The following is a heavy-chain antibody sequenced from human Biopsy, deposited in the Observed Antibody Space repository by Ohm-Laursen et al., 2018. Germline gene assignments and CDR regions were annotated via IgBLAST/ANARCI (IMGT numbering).Heavy chain of an antibody. J-gene: IGHJ4*02. CDR2: ISGSGTTI. CDR1: GFTFSDYY. V-gene: IGHV3-11*01. Sequence: SLRLSCAASGFTFSDYYMSWIRQAPGKGLERLSYISGSGTTIFYADSVKGRFTVSRGNAKNSLYLQMNSLTVEEPAVYYCARDGAGSYHDYWGQGTLVTVSS. D-gene: IGHD3-10*01. CDR3: ARDGAGSYHDY.